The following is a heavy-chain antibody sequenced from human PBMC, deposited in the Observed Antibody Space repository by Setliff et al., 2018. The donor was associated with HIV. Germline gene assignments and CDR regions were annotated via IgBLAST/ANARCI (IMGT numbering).Heavy chain of an antibody. V-gene: IGHV4-59*01. Sequence: SETLSLTCTVSGGSISSYYWSWIRQPPGKGLEWIGYIYSSGSTNYNPSLKSRVTISVDTSKNQFSLKLSSVTAADTAVYYCARDTRYRDGIDYWGQGTLVTVSS. CDR3: ARDTRYRDGIDY. D-gene: IGHD1-1*01. CDR2: IYSSGST. CDR1: GGSISSYY. J-gene: IGHJ4*02.